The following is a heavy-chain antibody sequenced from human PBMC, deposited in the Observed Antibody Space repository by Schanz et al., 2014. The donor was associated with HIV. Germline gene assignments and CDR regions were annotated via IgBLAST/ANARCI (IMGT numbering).Heavy chain of an antibody. J-gene: IGHJ4*02. CDR1: AYSFSGYY. V-gene: IGHV1-2*02. CDR2: INPNSGGI. Sequence: QVQLVQSGAEVKKPGASVTVSCKASAYSFSGYYIHWVRQAPGQGLEWMGWINPNSGGINYAQKFQGRVTMTRDTSISTAYMELSSLKFEDTAVFYCVRVANYDGDDYYQRSHFDLWGQGTLVTVSS. CDR3: VRVANYDGDDYYQRSHFDL. D-gene: IGHD3-22*01.